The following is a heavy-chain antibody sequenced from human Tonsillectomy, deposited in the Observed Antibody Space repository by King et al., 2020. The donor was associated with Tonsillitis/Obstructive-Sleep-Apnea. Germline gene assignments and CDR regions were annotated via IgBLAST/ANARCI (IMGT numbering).Heavy chain of an antibody. Sequence: VQLQESGPGLVKPSETLSLTCTVSGGSISSYYWSWIRQPPGKGLEWIGYIYNSGSTNYNPSLKSRVTISVDTSKNQFSLKLSSLTAAETAVYYCARDWYYYGSGNNWFDPWGQGTLVTVSS. CDR2: IYNSGST. CDR3: ARDWYYYGSGNNWFDP. J-gene: IGHJ5*02. V-gene: IGHV4-59*01. D-gene: IGHD3-10*01. CDR1: GGSISSYY.